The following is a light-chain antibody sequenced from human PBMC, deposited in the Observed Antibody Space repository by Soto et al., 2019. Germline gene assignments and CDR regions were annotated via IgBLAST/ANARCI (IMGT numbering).Light chain of an antibody. V-gene: IGLV2-23*03. CDR3: CSYAGSTTFV. CDR2: EGS. J-gene: IGLJ2*01. Sequence: QSALTQPASVSGSPGQSITISCTGTSSDVGSYNLVSWYQQHPGKAPKLMIYEGSKRPSGLSNRFSGSKSGNTASLTISGLQAEDDADYYCCSYAGSTTFVFGGGTKLTVL. CDR1: SSDVGSYNL.